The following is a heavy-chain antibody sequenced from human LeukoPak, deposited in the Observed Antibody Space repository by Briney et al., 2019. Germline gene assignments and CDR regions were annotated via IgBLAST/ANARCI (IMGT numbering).Heavy chain of an antibody. V-gene: IGHV6-1*01. D-gene: IGHD3-3*02. J-gene: IGHJ4*02. CDR3: ARSHFLIGSMGY. CDR1: GDSVSSNSAA. CDR2: TYCRSKWYN. Sequence: SQTLSLTCAISGDSVSSNSAAWNWIRQSPSRGLEWVGRTYCRSKWYNDYAGHVNSQITIHPDKSQNQVSLQLISVTPEDTAVFYCARSHFLIGSMGYWGEGTLVTVSS.